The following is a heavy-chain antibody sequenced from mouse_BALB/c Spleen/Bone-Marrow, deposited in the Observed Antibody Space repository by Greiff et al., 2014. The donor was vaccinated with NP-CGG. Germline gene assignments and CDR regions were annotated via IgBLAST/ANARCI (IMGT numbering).Heavy chain of an antibody. CDR1: GYTFTSYW. Sequence: QVQLQQSGAELVKLGASVKMSCKASGYTFTSYWMHWVRQRPGQGLEWIGVIDPSDSYTSYIQKFKGKATLTVDTSSSTAYMQLSSLTSEDSAVYYCTRDAMDYWGQGTSVTVSS. V-gene: IGHV1S127*01. CDR2: IDPSDSYT. CDR3: TRDAMDY. J-gene: IGHJ4*01.